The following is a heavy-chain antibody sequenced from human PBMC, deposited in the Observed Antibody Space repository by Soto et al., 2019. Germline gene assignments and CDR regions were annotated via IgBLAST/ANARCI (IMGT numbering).Heavy chain of an antibody. V-gene: IGHV3-48*02. J-gene: IGHJ6*04. CDR1: GFAFSSFS. CDR3: AGDYAYVLDV. Sequence: QLVESGGGLVQPGGSLRLSGAASGFAFSSFSMNWVRQAPEKGLEWLAYIWSSSNTIFYADSVKGRFTISSDTAKHSLYLQTSSLGDEDTAVYYCAGDYAYVLDVWGKWTLVIVGS. D-gene: IGHD3-10*02. CDR2: IWSSSNTI.